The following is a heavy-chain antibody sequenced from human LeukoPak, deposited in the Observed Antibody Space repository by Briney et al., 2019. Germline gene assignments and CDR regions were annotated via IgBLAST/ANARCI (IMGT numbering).Heavy chain of an antibody. CDR3: AKDFRQSGSGSANAGWFDP. Sequence: GASVKVSCKASGYTFTGYYMHWVRQAPGQGLEWMGWINPNSGGTNYAQKFQGRVTMTRDTSISTAYMELSRLRSDDTALYYCAKDFRQSGSGSANAGWFDPWGQGTLVTVSS. CDR2: INPNSGGT. CDR1: GYTFTGYY. V-gene: IGHV1-2*02. D-gene: IGHD1-26*01. J-gene: IGHJ5*02.